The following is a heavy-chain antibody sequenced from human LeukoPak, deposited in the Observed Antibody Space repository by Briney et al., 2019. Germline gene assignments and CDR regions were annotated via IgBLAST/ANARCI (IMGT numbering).Heavy chain of an antibody. D-gene: IGHD2-21*02. CDR2: IIPIFGIA. CDR1: GGTFSSYA. CDR3: ARDLLRAYCGGDCYGSWFDP. J-gene: IGHJ5*02. V-gene: IGHV1-69*04. Sequence: SVKVSCKASGGTFSSYAISWVRQAPGQGLERMGRIIPIFGIANYAQEFQGRVTITADKSTSTAYMELSSLRSEDTAVYYCARDLLRAYCGGDCYGSWFDPWGQGTLVTVSS.